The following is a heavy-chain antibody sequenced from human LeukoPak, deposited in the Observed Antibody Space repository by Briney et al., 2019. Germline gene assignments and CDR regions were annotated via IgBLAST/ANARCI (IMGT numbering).Heavy chain of an antibody. D-gene: IGHD6-13*01. V-gene: IGHV1-8*01. CDR2: MNPNSGNT. J-gene: IGHJ4*02. CDR3: ATTPASIAAAVGGY. CDR1: GYTFTSYD. Sequence: ASVKVSCKASGYTFTSYDITWVRQATGQGLEWMGWMNPNSGNTGYAQKFQGRVTMTRNTSISTAYMELSSLRSEDTAVYYCATTPASIAAAVGGYWGQGTLVTVSS.